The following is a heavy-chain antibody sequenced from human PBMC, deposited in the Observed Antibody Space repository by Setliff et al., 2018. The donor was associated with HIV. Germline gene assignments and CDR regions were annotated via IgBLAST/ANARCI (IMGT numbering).Heavy chain of an antibody. D-gene: IGHD3-22*01. CDR3: AKGWGNYNGRSGYYLFDY. Sequence: GASVKVSCKASGYTFTNYYMHWVRQAPGQGLEWMGWINPNSGNPTYAQGFTGRFVFSWDTSVSTAHLQISSLRADDTAVYYRAKGWGNYNGRSGYYLFDYWGQGTLVTVSS. CDR2: INPNSGNP. J-gene: IGHJ4*02. V-gene: IGHV7-4-1*02. CDR1: GYTFTNYY.